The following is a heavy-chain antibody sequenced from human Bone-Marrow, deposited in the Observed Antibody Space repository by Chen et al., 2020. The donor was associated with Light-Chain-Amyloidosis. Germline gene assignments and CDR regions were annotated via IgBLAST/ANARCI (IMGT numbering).Heavy chain of an antibody. J-gene: IGHJ4*02. CDR1: GFTFSTSW. CDR2: IKLHGSEK. CDR3: VRDDYASFVS. Sequence: EVQLVESGGGLVQPGGSLRLSCVASGFTFSTSWMAWVRQAPGKGLEWAANIKLHGSEKYYVDSVKGRFTMSRDNAKNSMSLQMNSLRAEDTAIYYCVRDDYASFVSWGQGTLVTVSS. V-gene: IGHV3-7*05. D-gene: IGHD2-2*01.